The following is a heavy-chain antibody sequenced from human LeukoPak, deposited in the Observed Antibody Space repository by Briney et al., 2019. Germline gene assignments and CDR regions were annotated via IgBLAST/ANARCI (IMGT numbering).Heavy chain of an antibody. CDR2: INGDGRNI. CDR3: AKARGPGTMIVVVDDY. CDR1: GFTFSSYW. J-gene: IGHJ4*02. Sequence: HPGGSLRLSCVASGFTFSSYWMHWVRQDPRKGLVWVSRINGDGRNINYADSVRGRFTISRDNAKNTLYLQMNTLRAEDTAVYYCAKARGPGTMIVVVDDYWGQGTLVTVSS. D-gene: IGHD3-22*01. V-gene: IGHV3-74*01.